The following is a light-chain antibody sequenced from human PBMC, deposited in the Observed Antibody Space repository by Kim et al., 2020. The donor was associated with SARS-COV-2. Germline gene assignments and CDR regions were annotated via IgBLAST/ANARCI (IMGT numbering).Light chain of an antibody. CDR2: DVN. V-gene: IGLV2-14*01. J-gene: IGLJ3*02. CDR1: RSDVGGYNY. CDR3: VSYTTSSTLV. Sequence: QSALTQPASVSGSPGQSITISCTGTRSDVGGYNYVSWYQQHPGKAPKVMIYDVNKRPSGVSNRFSGSKSGNTASLTISGLQAEDEADYYCVSYTTSSTLVFGGGTQLTVL.